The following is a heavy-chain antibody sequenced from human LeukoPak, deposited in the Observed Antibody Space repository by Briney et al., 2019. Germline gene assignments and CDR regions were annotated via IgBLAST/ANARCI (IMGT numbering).Heavy chain of an antibody. J-gene: IGHJ4*02. CDR1: GGSISSSSSY. CDR2: IYYSGST. Sequence: PSETLSLTCTVSGGSISSSSSYWGWIRQPPGKGLEWIGSIYYSGSTYYNPSLKSRVTISVDTSKNQFALKLSSVTAADTAVYYCALTTVVTYCFDYWGQGTLVTVSS. V-gene: IGHV4-39*01. D-gene: IGHD4-23*01. CDR3: ALTTVVTYCFDY.